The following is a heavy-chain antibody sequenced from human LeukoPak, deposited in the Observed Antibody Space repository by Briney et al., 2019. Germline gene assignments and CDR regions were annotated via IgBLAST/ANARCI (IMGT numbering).Heavy chain of an antibody. J-gene: IGHJ4*02. D-gene: IGHD3-22*01. CDR1: RFTFSTYA. V-gene: IGHV3-30*04. CDR3: TRGPGYHDSSYLDY. Sequence: GGSPRLSCAASRFTFSTYAMHWVRQAPGKGLEWVAVISYDGTNKNHADSVKGRFTISRDNSKNTLYLQMNSLRAEDTAVYYCTRGPGYHDSSYLDYWGQGTLVTVSS. CDR2: ISYDGTNK.